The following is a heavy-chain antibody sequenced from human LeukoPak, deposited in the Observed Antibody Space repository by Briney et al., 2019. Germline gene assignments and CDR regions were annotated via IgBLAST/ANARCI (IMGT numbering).Heavy chain of an antibody. J-gene: IGHJ6*03. CDR3: ARGGRDTAMVKYYYYYYYMDV. CDR1: GGSFSGYY. D-gene: IGHD5-18*01. CDR2: INHSGST. Sequence: SETLSLTCAVYGGSFSGYYWSWIRQPPGKGLEWIGEINHSGSTNYNPSLKSRVTISVDTSKNQFSLKLSSVTAADTAVYYCARGGRDTAMVKYYYYYYYMDVWGKGTTVTVSS. V-gene: IGHV4-34*01.